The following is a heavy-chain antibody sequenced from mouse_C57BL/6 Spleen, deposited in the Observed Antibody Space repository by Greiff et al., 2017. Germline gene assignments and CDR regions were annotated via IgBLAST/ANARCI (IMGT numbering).Heavy chain of an antibody. CDR3: ARGGANWAHYFDY. CDR2: ISSGGSTI. CDR1: GFTFSDYG. J-gene: IGHJ2*01. V-gene: IGHV5-17*01. D-gene: IGHD4-1*01. Sequence: EVQLVESGGGLVKPGGSLKLSCAASGFTFSDYGMHWVRQAPEKGLEWVAYISSGGSTIYYADTVKGRFTISRDNAKNTLFLQMTSLRSEDTAMYYCARGGANWAHYFDYWGQGTTLTVSS.